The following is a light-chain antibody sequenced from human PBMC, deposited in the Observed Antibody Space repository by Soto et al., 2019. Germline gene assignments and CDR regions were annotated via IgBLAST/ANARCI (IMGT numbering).Light chain of an antibody. CDR1: QGVSSF. V-gene: IGKV1-9*01. J-gene: IGKJ5*01. Sequence: DIQLTHSPSFLSASVLYIVTITFRSSQGVSSFLASYQQKPGKAPELLIYAASTLQSGVPSRFSGSGSGTEFTLTISSLQPEDFATYYCQKLNDYPINFGQGTRLEIK. CDR3: QKLNDYPIN. CDR2: AAS.